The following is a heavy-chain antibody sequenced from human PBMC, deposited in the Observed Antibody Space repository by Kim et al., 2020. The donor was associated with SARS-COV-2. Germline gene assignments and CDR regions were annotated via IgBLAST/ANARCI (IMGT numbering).Heavy chain of an antibody. Sequence: YQPKHQGRCTMTTDTSTSTAYMELRSLRSDDTAVYYCARDLSSWGLPGDYWGQGTLVTVSS. V-gene: IGHV1-18*01. J-gene: IGHJ4*02. D-gene: IGHD7-27*01. CDR3: ARDLSSWGLPGDY.